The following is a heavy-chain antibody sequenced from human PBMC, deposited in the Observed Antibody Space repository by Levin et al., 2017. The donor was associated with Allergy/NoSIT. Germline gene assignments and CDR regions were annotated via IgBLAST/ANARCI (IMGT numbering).Heavy chain of an antibody. J-gene: IGHJ4*02. V-gene: IGHV3-13*04. CDR3: GRSGVNRVVDY. CDR2: IGTIGDT. D-gene: IGHD1-26*01. CDR1: GFTFSSFD. Sequence: PGESLKISCAASGFTFSSFDMHWVRQPIGKGLEWVSAIGTIGDTYYPGSVKGRFTISRENAKNSLSLQMNSLRPGYTAVYYCGRSGVNRVVDYWGQGTLVTVSS.